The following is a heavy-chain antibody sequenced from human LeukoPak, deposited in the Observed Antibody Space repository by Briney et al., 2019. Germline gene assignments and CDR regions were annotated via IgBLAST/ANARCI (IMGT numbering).Heavy chain of an antibody. Sequence: PGGSLRLSCAASGFTFSSYSMNWVRQAPGKGPEWVSSISSSSSYIYYADSVKGRFTISRDNAKNSLYLQMNSLRAEDTAVYYCARALLEPYYFDYWGQGTLVTVSS. V-gene: IGHV3-21*01. CDR3: ARALLEPYYFDY. J-gene: IGHJ4*02. CDR2: ISSSSSYI. CDR1: GFTFSSYS. D-gene: IGHD1-1*01.